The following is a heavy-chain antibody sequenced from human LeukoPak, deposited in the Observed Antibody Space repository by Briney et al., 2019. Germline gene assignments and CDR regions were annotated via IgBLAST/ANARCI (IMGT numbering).Heavy chain of an antibody. Sequence: SGGSLRLSCAASGFTVSSTYMSWLRQAPGKGLEWVSLIYTGGTTYYADSVKGRFTISRDNSENTLYLQMNSLRAEDTAVYYCARGITGSNNWFDPWGQGTLVIVSS. V-gene: IGHV3-53*01. CDR2: IYTGGTT. CDR1: GFTVSSTY. D-gene: IGHD1-20*01. J-gene: IGHJ5*02. CDR3: ARGITGSNNWFDP.